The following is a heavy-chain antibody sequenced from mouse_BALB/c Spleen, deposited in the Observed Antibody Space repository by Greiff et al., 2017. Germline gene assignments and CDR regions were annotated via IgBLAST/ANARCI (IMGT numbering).Heavy chain of an antibody. V-gene: IGHV1-18*01. CDR2: INPNNGGT. CDR1: GYTFTEYT. CDR3: ARVSYGRAAWFAY. J-gene: IGHJ3*01. Sequence: VHVKQSGPELVKPGASVKISCKTSGYTFTEYTMHWVKQSHGKSLEWIGGINPNNGGTSYNQKFKGKATLTVDKSSSTAYMELRSLTSEDSAVYYCARVSYGRAAWFAYWGQGTLVTVSA. D-gene: IGHD1-1*01.